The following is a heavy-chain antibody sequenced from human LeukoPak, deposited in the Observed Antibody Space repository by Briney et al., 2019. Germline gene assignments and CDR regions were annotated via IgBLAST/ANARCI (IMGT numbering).Heavy chain of an antibody. J-gene: IGHJ4*02. CDR1: GFTFSSYA. CDR2: ISGSGGST. D-gene: IGHD3-22*01. V-gene: IGHV3-23*01. Sequence: PGGSLRLSCAASGFTFSSYAMSWVRQAPGKGLEWVSAISGSGGSTYYADSVKGRFTISRGNSKNTLYLQMNSLRAEDTAVYYCAKVISGYYWIFDYWGQGTLVTVSS. CDR3: AKVISGYYWIFDY.